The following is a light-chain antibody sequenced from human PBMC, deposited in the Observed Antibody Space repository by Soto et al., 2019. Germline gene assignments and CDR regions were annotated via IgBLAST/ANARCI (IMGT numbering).Light chain of an antibody. J-gene: IGKJ4*01. CDR3: QQRSNWPPN. CDR1: QSLSSSY. Sequence: SLLTHSRGTLSLSPGEIATLSCRASQSLSSSYLAWYKQKDGQAPRIIIYGEYGRATGIQDRFSGSGSGKDFTITISSLENEDFEVYYCQQRSNWPPNFGRGTTV. V-gene: IGKV3D-20*02. CDR2: GEY.